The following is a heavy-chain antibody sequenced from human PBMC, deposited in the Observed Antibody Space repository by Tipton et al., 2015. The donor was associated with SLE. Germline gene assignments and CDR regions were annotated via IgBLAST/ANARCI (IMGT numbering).Heavy chain of an antibody. D-gene: IGHD2-8*01. V-gene: IGHV3-48*04. J-gene: IGHJ3*02. CDR1: GFTFSSYS. CDR3: ARVRDVWVDAFDI. CDR2: ISSSGSTI. Sequence: GSLRLSCAASGFTFSSYSMNWVRQAPGKGLEWVSYISSSGSTIYYADSVKGRFTISRDNAKNSLYLQMNSLRAEDTAVYYCARVRDVWVDAFDIWGQGTMVTVSS.